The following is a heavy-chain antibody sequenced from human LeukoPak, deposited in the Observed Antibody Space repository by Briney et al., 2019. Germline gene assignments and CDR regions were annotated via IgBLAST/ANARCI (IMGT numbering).Heavy chain of an antibody. Sequence: SETLSLTCTVSGGSISGSNFYWGWIRQPPGKGLEWIGSIYYSGTTYYSPSLKSRVTISIDTSKNHFSLKVTSVTAADTAVYYCARNNNWARDAFDIWGQGTMVTVSS. CDR1: GGSISGSNFY. D-gene: IGHD1/OR15-1a*01. CDR2: IYYSGTT. CDR3: ARNNNWARDAFDI. J-gene: IGHJ3*02. V-gene: IGHV4-39*07.